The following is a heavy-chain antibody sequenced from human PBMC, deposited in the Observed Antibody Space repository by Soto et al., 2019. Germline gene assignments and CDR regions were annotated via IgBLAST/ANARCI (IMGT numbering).Heavy chain of an antibody. J-gene: IGHJ4*02. V-gene: IGHV6-1*01. Sequence: SQTLSLTCAISGDSVSSNSAAWNWIRQSPSRGLEWLGRTYYRSKWYNDYAVSVKSRITINPDTSKNQFSLQLNSVTPEDTAVYYCARHGWAYCGGGCYPSTAGFDYWGQGALVTVSS. CDR2: TYYRSKWYN. CDR3: ARHGWAYCGGGCYPSTAGFDY. D-gene: IGHD2-21*02. CDR1: GDSVSSNSAA.